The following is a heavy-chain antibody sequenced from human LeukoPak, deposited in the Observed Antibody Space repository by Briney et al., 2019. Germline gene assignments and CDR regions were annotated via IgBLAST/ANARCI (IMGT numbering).Heavy chain of an antibody. D-gene: IGHD6-19*01. J-gene: IGHJ6*02. V-gene: IGHV3-33*01. CDR3: ARCVGSGYYYYGMDV. CDR2: IWYDGSNK. CDR1: GFPFSSYG. Sequence: GGSLRLSCAASGFPFSSYGMHWVRQAPGKGLEWVAVIWYDGSNKYYADSVKGRFTISRDNSKNTLYLQMNSLRAEDTAVYYCARCVGSGYYYYGMDVWGQGTTVTVSS.